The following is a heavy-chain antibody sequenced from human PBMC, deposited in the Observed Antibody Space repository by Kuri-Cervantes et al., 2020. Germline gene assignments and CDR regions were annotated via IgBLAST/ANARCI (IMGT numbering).Heavy chain of an antibody. CDR2: ISYDGSNK. V-gene: IGHV3-30-3*01. Sequence: GGSLRLSCAASGFTFSSYAMHWVRQAPGKGLEWVAVISYDGSNKYYADSVKGRFTISRDISKNTLYLQMNSLRAEDTAVYYCARGPGYCSSTSCYSGMDVWGQGTTVTVSS. CDR1: GFTFSSYA. J-gene: IGHJ6*02. D-gene: IGHD2-2*01. CDR3: ARGPGYCSSTSCYSGMDV.